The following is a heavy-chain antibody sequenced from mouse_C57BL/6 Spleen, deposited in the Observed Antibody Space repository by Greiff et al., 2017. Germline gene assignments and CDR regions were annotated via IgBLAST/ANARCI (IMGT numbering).Heavy chain of an antibody. D-gene: IGHD1-1*01. CDR2: INPSSGYT. CDR1: GYTFTSYW. CDR3: ARDYYGSRLYFDV. Sequence: QVQLQQSGAELAKPGASVKLSCKASGYTFTSYWMHWVKQRPGQGLEWIGYINPSSGYTKYNQKFKDKATLTAVKSSSTAYMQLSSLTYEDSAVYYCARDYYGSRLYFDVWGTGTTVTVSS. J-gene: IGHJ1*03. V-gene: IGHV1-7*01.